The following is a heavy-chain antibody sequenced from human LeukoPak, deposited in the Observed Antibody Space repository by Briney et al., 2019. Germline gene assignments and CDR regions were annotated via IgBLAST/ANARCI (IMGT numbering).Heavy chain of an antibody. CDR2: IYYSGST. Sequence: SETLSLTCTVSGASVSSGDYYWSWIRQPPGKGLEWIGYIYYSGSTYYNPSLKSRVTTSIDTTKNQFSPKLSAVTAADTAVYYCAREHIVVVTDAIGYWFDPWGQGTLVTVSS. J-gene: IGHJ5*02. V-gene: IGHV4-30-4*08. D-gene: IGHD2-2*01. CDR1: GASVSSGDYY. CDR3: AREHIVVVTDAIGYWFDP.